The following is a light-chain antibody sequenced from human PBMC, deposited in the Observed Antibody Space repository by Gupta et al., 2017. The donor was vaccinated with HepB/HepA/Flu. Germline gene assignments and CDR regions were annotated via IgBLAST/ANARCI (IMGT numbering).Light chain of an antibody. Sequence: IVITQSPDSLAVSLGERATINCMSSQSLFHSHDKMTYLSWYQQKVGQPPKLLLYWASTRESGVPDRFSASGSGTDFTLTSSSLQAEDVALYYCQQYYSMPLTFGGGTKVEIK. CDR2: WAS. CDR1: QSLFHSHDKMTY. J-gene: IGKJ4*01. CDR3: QQYYSMPLT. V-gene: IGKV4-1*01.